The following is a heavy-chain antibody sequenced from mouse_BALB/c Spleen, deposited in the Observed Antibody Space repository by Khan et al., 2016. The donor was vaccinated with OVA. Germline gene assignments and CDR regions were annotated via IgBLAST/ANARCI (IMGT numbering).Heavy chain of an antibody. CDR1: GYTFSTYW. V-gene: IGHV1-7*01. CDR3: TRDRIDY. CDR2: INPTSGYT. Sequence: VQLKESGAALAKPGASVKMSCKASGYTFSTYWMHWVKQRPGQGLEWIGYINPTSGYTDYNEKFKDKATLSADKSSSTVYMQLSRLTSEDAAVYYCTRDRIDYWGQGTTLTVSS. J-gene: IGHJ2*01. D-gene: IGHD2-14*01.